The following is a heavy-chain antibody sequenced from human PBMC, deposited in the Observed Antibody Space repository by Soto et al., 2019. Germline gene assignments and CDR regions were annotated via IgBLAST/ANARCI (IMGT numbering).Heavy chain of an antibody. Sequence: QVQLVESGGGVVQPGRSLRLSCAASGFTFSSYGMHWVRQAPGKGLEWVAVISYDGSNKYYADSVKGRFTISRDNSKNTLYLQMNSLRAEDTAVYYCAKEERAAGNWYSDLWGRGTLVTVSS. CDR3: AKEERAAGNWYSDL. CDR2: ISYDGSNK. D-gene: IGHD6-13*01. J-gene: IGHJ2*01. V-gene: IGHV3-30*18. CDR1: GFTFSSYG.